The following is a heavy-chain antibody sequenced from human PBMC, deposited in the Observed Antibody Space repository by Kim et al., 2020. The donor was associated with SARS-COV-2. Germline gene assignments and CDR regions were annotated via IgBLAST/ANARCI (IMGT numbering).Heavy chain of an antibody. J-gene: IGHJ3*02. Sequence: GSTYYTPPLRSQVTISVDPSKNQCSLKLSSVTAADTAVYYCARPGGAFDIWGQGTMVTVSS. V-gene: IGHV4-39*01. CDR2: GST. CDR3: ARPGGAFDI.